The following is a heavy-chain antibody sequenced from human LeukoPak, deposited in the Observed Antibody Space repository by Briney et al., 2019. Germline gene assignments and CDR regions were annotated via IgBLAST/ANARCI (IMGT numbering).Heavy chain of an antibody. CDR1: GFTFSSYG. D-gene: IGHD1-26*01. J-gene: IGHJ3*02. Sequence: GRSLRLSCAASGFTFSSYGMHWVRQAPGKGLEWVTIISFDGDNKYYADSVKGRFTISRDNSKNTLYLQMNSLRREDTGVYYCAKSGSHNAFDTWGQGTMVTVSS. CDR2: ISFDGDNK. V-gene: IGHV3-30*18. CDR3: AKSGSHNAFDT.